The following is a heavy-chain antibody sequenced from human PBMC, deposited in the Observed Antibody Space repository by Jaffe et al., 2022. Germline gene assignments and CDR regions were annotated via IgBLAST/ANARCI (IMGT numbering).Heavy chain of an antibody. J-gene: IGHJ3*02. CDR3: TRGFHYYDSSGYYLGDAFDI. D-gene: IGHD3-22*01. Sequence: EVQLVESGGGLVQPGRSLRLSCTASGFTFGDYAMSWVRQAPGKGLEWVGFIRSKAYGGTTEYAASVKGRFTISRDDSKSIAYLQMNSLKTEDTAVYYCTRGFHYYDSSGYYLGDAFDIWGQGTMVTVSS. CDR1: GFTFGDYA. V-gene: IGHV3-49*04. CDR2: IRSKAYGGTT.